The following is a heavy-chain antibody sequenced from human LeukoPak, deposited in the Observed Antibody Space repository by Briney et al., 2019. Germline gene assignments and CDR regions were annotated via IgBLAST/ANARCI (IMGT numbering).Heavy chain of an antibody. V-gene: IGHV4-39*07. CDR1: GVSISGTNYY. J-gene: IGHJ6*03. CDR3: AREAPLWSGSNYYYYMDV. CDR2: IYYSGST. D-gene: IGHD3-3*01. Sequence: SETLSLTCTVSGVSISGTNYYWGWIRQPPGKGLELIGTIYYSGSTYYNPALKSRVTITVDTSKSQFSLKLSSVTAADTAVYYCAREAPLWSGSNYYYYMDVWGKGTTVTLSS.